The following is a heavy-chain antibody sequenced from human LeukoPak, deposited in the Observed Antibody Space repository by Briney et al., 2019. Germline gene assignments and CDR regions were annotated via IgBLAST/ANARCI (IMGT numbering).Heavy chain of an antibody. J-gene: IGHJ6*03. Sequence: SETLSLTCTVSGGSISSSSYYWGWIRQPPGKGLEWIGSIYYSGSTYYNPSLKSRVTISVDTSKNQFSLKLSSVTAADTAVYYCAGLWSGYYHPGYYYYYMDVWGKGTTVTVSS. CDR1: GGSISSSSYY. CDR3: AGLWSGYYHPGYYYYYMDV. CDR2: IYYSGST. D-gene: IGHD3-3*01. V-gene: IGHV4-39*07.